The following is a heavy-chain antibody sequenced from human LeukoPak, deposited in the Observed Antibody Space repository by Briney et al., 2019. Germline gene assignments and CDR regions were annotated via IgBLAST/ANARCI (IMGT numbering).Heavy chain of an antibody. Sequence: GRSLRLSCAASGFAFSSYGMHWVRQAPGKGLEWVAVIWYDGSNKYYADSVKGRFTISRDNSKNTLYLQMNSLRAEDTAVNYCARAAEGWFDPWGQGTLVTVSS. CDR1: GFAFSSYG. J-gene: IGHJ5*02. CDR2: IWYDGSNK. CDR3: ARAAEGWFDP. V-gene: IGHV3-33*01.